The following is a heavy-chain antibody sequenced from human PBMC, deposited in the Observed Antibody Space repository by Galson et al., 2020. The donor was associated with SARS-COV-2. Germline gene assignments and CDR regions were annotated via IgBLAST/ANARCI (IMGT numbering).Heavy chain of an antibody. J-gene: IGHJ4*02. D-gene: IGHD1-1*01. CDR2: IYYSGST. Sequence: SETLSLTCSVSGGSLSNYYWSWIRQSPGKGLEWIGYIYYSGSTNYHPSLRSRVTISLDTTNNQFSLKLNSATAADTAVYYCARGDSWNFDYWGRGTLVTVSS. CDR3: ARGDSWNFDY. V-gene: IGHV4-59*13. CDR1: GGSLSNYY.